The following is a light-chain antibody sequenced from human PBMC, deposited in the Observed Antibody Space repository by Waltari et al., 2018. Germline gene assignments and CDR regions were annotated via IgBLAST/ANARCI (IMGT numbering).Light chain of an antibody. CDR3: SSYAGSNNFVV. Sequence: QSALTQPPSASGSPGQSVTISCTGPSSDVGGYHYVSWYQQHPGKAPKLMIYEVSKRPSGVPDRFSGSKSGNTASLTVSGLQAEDEADYYCSSYAGSNNFVVFGGGTKLTVL. CDR2: EVS. CDR1: SSDVGGYHY. V-gene: IGLV2-8*01. J-gene: IGLJ2*01.